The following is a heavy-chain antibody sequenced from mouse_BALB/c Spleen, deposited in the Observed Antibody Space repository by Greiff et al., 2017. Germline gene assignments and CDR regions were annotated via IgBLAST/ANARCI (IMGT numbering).Heavy chain of an antibody. CDR3: ARSLIPYWYFDV. V-gene: IGHV3-2*02. CDR1: GYSITSDYA. CDR2: ISYSGST. Sequence: EVKLMESGPGLVKPSQSLSLTCTVTGYSITSDYAWNWIRQFPGNKLEWMGYISYSGSTSYNPSLKSRISITRDTSKNQFFLQLNSVTTEDTATYYCARSLIPYWYFDVWGAGTTVTVSS. J-gene: IGHJ1*01.